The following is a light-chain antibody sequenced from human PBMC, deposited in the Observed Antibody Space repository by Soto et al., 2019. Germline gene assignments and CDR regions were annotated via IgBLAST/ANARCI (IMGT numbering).Light chain of an antibody. CDR2: DTS. CDR1: QSVNSL. J-gene: IGKJ4*01. Sequence: EIVLTQSPATLSLSPGERATLSCRASQSVNSLLAWYEQKPGQAPRLLIYDTSKRATGIPARFSGSGAGTDCTRTISSLEPEDVEIDYCPQRAKWPLTFGGGTKVDIK. V-gene: IGKV3-11*01. CDR3: PQRAKWPLT.